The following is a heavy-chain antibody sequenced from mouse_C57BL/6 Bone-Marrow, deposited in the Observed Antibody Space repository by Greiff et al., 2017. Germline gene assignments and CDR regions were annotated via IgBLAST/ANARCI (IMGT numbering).Heavy chain of an antibody. CDR1: GYTFTSYY. CDR2: IYPRAGST. V-gene: IGHV1-85*01. Sequence: VQLQQSGPELVKPGASVKFSCKASGYTFTSYYMNWVKQRPGQGLAWIGGIYPRAGSTHYNEKFKGKATLTVDTSSSTAYMELHSLTSEDSAVYFWARSSLYYGSSWFAYWGQGTLVTVSA. J-gene: IGHJ3*01. D-gene: IGHD1-1*01. CDR3: ARSSLYYGSSWFAY.